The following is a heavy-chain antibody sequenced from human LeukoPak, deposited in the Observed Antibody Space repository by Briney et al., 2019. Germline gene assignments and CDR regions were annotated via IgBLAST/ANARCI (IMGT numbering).Heavy chain of an antibody. D-gene: IGHD1/OR15-1a*01. CDR3: ARGPQQTFSPSAEYFQH. V-gene: IGHV3-74*03. CDR2: INSDGSST. Sequence: GGSLRLSCAASGFTFSSYWMHWVRQAPGKGLVWVSRINSDGSSTKYADSVKGRFTISRDNTKNSLYLQMNSLRAEDTAVYYCARGPQQTFSPSAEYFQHWGQGTLVTVSS. CDR1: GFTFSSYW. J-gene: IGHJ1*01.